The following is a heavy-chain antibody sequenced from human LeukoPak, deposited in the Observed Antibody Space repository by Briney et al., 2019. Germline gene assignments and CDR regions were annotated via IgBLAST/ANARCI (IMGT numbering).Heavy chain of an antibody. D-gene: IGHD3-22*01. CDR1: EFTFSSYW. Sequence: GGSLRLSCAASEFTFSSYWMSWVRQAPGKGLEWVSAISGSGGSTYYADSVKGRFTISRDNSKNTLYLQMNSLRAEDTAVYYCAKDLKDSSGYYSMSFAFDIWGQGTMVTVSS. J-gene: IGHJ3*02. CDR2: ISGSGGST. V-gene: IGHV3-23*01. CDR3: AKDLKDSSGYYSMSFAFDI.